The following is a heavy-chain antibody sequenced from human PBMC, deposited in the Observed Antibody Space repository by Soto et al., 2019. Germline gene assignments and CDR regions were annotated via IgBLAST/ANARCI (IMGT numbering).Heavy chain of an antibody. CDR1: GFTFSSYG. Sequence: QVQLVESGGGVVQPGRSLRLSCAASGFTFSSYGMHWVRQAPGKGLEWVAVIWYGGSNKYYADSVKGRFTISRDNSKNTLYLQMNSLRAEDTAVYYCGRDRYSSGWYDFDYWGQGTLVTVSS. V-gene: IGHV3-33*01. CDR2: IWYGGSNK. D-gene: IGHD6-19*01. J-gene: IGHJ4*02. CDR3: GRDRYSSGWYDFDY.